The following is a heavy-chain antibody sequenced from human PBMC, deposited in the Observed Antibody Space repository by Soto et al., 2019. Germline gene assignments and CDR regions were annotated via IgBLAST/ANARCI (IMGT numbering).Heavy chain of an antibody. CDR1: GFSLTTAGVG. Sequence: QITLKESGPTLVKPTQTLTLTCSFSGFSLTTAGVGVGWIRQPPGKALEWLTLLYWDDDKIYSPSLKRRLTITRDTSTNQVVLRLTNLDPVDTATYYCAHSKTSGMRYYCDYWGQGTLVTVSS. CDR3: AHSKTSGMRYYCDY. V-gene: IGHV2-5*02. CDR2: LYWDDDK. J-gene: IGHJ4*02.